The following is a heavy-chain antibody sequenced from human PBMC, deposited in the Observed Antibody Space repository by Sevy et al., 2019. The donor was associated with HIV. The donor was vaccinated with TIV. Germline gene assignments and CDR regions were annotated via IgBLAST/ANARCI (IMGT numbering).Heavy chain of an antibody. CDR3: AKDREFWRAACYFDY. J-gene: IGHJ4*02. Sequence: GGSLRLSCAVSGFTFSTYAMSWVRQAPGKGLEWVSAISGSGGSSTYYADSVTGRFTISRDNSKNTLYLQMNSLRAEDTAVYYCAKDREFWRAACYFDYWGQGTLVTVSS. V-gene: IGHV3-23*01. CDR1: GFTFSTYA. D-gene: IGHD3-3*01. CDR2: ISGSGGSST.